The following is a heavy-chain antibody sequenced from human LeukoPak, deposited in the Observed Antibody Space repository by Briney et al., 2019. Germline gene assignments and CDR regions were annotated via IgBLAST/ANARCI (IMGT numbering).Heavy chain of an antibody. V-gene: IGHV3-30-3*01. D-gene: IGHD1-1*01. J-gene: IGHJ6*02. CDR3: AKDRCGVRRTCYGMDV. Sequence: PGGSLRLSCAASGFTFSRSAMHWVRQAPGKGLEWVAIISYDGSNKNYADSVKGRFTISRDNSKNTLYLQMNSLRAEDTAVYYCAKDRCGVRRTCYGMDVWGQGTTVTVSS. CDR2: ISYDGSNK. CDR1: GFTFSRSA.